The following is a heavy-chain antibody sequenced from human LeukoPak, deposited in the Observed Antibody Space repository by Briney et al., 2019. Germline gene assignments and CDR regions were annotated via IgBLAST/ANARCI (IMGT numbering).Heavy chain of an antibody. CDR2: ISGSGGST. J-gene: IGHJ4*02. Sequence: GGSLRLSCAASGFSFSTYAMSWVRQAPGKGLEWVSLISGSGGSTYYADSVKGRFTISRDNSKNTLYLQMNSLRAEDKDVYFCPKDQPWGLFDSWGQGTLVTVSS. CDR3: PKDQPWGLFDS. CDR1: GFSFSTYA. D-gene: IGHD7-27*01. V-gene: IGHV3-23*01.